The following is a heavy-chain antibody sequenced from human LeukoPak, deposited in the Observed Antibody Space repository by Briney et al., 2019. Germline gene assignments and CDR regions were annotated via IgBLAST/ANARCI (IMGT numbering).Heavy chain of an antibody. Sequence: GGSLRLSCAASGFTFSTYVMHWVRQAPGKGLEWVAVISYDGSNKYYADSVKGRFTISRDNSKNTLYLQMNSLRAEDTAVYYCAKEGIVVVPAAPYFDYWGQGTLVTVSS. D-gene: IGHD2-2*01. J-gene: IGHJ4*02. CDR1: GFTFSTYV. V-gene: IGHV3-30*18. CDR2: ISYDGSNK. CDR3: AKEGIVVVPAAPYFDY.